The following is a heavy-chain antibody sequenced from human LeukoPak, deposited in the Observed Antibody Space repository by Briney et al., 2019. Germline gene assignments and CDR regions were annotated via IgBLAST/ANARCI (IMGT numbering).Heavy chain of an antibody. CDR3: ARGCYDILTGYFDHAFDI. CDR2: IYYSGST. Sequence: SETLSLTCTVSGGSISSYYWSWIRQPPGKGLEWIGYIYYSGSTNYNPSLKSRVTISVDTSKNQFSLKLSSVTAADTAVYYCARGCYDILTGYFDHAFDIWGQGTMVTVSS. J-gene: IGHJ3*02. D-gene: IGHD3-9*01. V-gene: IGHV4-59*01. CDR1: GGSISSYY.